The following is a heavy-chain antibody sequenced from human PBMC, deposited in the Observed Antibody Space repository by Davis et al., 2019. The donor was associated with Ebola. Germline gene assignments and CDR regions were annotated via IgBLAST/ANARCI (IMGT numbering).Heavy chain of an antibody. J-gene: IGHJ6*02. CDR1: GFTFSSYA. Sequence: GESLKISCVASGFTFSSYAMHWVRQAPGKGLEYVSAISSNGGSTYYANSVKGRFTISRDNSKNTLYLQMGSLRAEDMAVYYCAMDYGMDVWGQGTTVTVSS. V-gene: IGHV3-64*01. CDR3: AMDYGMDV. CDR2: ISSNGGST.